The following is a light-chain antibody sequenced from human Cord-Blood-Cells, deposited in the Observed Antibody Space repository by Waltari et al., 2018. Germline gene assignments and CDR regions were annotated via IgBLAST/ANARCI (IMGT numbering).Light chain of an antibody. Sequence: QSVLTQPPSASGTPGQRVTLSCSGSSSNIGSNTVNWYQQLPGTAPKLLIYSNNRRPSRVPDRFSGSKSGTSASLAISGLQSEDEADYYCAAWDDSLNGWVFGGGTKLTVL. V-gene: IGLV1-44*01. J-gene: IGLJ3*02. CDR2: SNN. CDR3: AAWDDSLNGWV. CDR1: SSNIGSNT.